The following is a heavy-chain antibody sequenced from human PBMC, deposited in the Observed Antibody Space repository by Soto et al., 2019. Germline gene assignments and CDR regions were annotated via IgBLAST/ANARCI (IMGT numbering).Heavy chain of an antibody. CDR2: FSATSENT. Sequence: EVQLLESGGGLVQPGGSLRLSCVGSGFFFSSYTMTWVRQAPGKGLEWVSSFSATSENTYYADSVRGRFTSSRDNSKNTLFLQMNSLTAEDTAMYYCAKARDQQWVRLPFDYWGQGILVIVSS. CDR3: AKARDQQWVRLPFDY. D-gene: IGHD6-19*01. J-gene: IGHJ4*02. V-gene: IGHV3-23*01. CDR1: GFFFSSYT.